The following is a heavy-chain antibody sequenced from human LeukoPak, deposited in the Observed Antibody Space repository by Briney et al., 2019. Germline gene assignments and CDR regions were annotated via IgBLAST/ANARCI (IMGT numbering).Heavy chain of an antibody. V-gene: IGHV1-18*01. D-gene: IGHD3-3*01. J-gene: IGHJ5*02. CDR3: ARGGTSAVRFLEWGEFVPSEPPPGNWFDP. Sequence: GASVKVSCKASGYTFTSYGISWVRQAPGQGLEWMGWISAYNGNTNYAQKLQGRVTMTTDTSTSTAYMELRSLRSDDTAVYYCARGGTSAVRFLEWGEFVPSEPPPGNWFDPWGQGTLVTVSS. CDR2: ISAYNGNT. CDR1: GYTFTSYG.